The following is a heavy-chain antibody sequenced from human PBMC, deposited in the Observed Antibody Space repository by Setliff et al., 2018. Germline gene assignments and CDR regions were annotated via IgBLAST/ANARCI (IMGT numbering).Heavy chain of an antibody. Sequence: TLSLTCTVSGGSINSGVYYWGWIRQPPGKGLEWIGRIYHGGDTYYNASLKSRLTISVDTSKNQFSLHLRSVTAADSAFYYCTTSYLTLEAAFDVWGQGTVVTVSS. CDR1: GGSINSGVYY. V-gene: IGHV4-39*01. CDR3: TTSYLTLEAAFDV. CDR2: IYHGGDT. D-gene: IGHD7-27*01. J-gene: IGHJ3*01.